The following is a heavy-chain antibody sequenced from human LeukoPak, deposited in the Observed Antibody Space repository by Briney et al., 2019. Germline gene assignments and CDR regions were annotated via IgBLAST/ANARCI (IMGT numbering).Heavy chain of an antibody. CDR3: AREGFTATGVYYYYHMDV. Sequence: ASVKVSCKASGFTFTSWTFSWVRQAPGQGLEWMGWISAYDGDPNYAQKPQGRVTMTTDASTDTAYMELRSLRSDDTAMYFCAREGFTATGVYYYYHMDVWGEGTSVTVSS. D-gene: IGHD5-18*01. CDR1: GFTFTSWT. J-gene: IGHJ6*03. V-gene: IGHV1-18*01. CDR2: ISAYDGDP.